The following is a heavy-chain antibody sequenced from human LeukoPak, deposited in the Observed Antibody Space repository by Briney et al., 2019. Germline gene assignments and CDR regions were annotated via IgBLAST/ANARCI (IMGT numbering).Heavy chain of an antibody. Sequence: GSPLSLSCAVSWFTLSVFAMHWARHAPGRGREWLALIRYDGTNTYYADSVKGPFTTSRDDAKNSLYLQMHTYSADDTAVYFCARGYGSGSYLDNWGQGTLVTVSS. V-gene: IGHV3-33*01. J-gene: IGHJ4*02. D-gene: IGHD3-10*01. CDR1: WFTLSVFA. CDR2: IRYDGTNT. CDR3: ARGYGSGSYLDN.